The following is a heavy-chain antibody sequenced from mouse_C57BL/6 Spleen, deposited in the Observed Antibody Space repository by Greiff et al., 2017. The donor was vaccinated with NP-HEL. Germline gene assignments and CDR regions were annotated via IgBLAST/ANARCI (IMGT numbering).Heavy chain of an antibody. CDR2: ISYDGSH. CDR3: ARRSRGYFDV. CDR1: GYSITSGYY. V-gene: IGHV3-6*01. Sequence: VQLKESGPGLVKPSQSLSLTCSVTGYSITSGYYWNWIRQFPGNKLEWMGYISYDGSHNYNPSLKNRISITRDTSKNQFFLKLNSVTTEDTATYYCARRSRGYFDVWGTGTTVTVSS. J-gene: IGHJ1*03.